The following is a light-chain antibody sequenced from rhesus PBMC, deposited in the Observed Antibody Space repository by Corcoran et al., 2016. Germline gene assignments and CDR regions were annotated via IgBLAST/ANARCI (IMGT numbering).Light chain of an antibody. CDR3: QQYNSALPT. Sequence: DIQMTQSPSSLSASVGDRVTITCRASQDIGSWLAWYQQKPGNAPKLRIYTASSLLSGVPSRFSVGGSVTEFTLTVTGMQPDDIATYFFQQYNSALPTFGQGTKVEIK. V-gene: IGKV1-21*01. CDR1: QDIGSW. J-gene: IGKJ1*01. CDR2: TAS.